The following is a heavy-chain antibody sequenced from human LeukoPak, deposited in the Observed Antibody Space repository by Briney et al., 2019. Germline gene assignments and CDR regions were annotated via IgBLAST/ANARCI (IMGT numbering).Heavy chain of an antibody. J-gene: IGHJ6*04. V-gene: IGHV3-23*01. CDR3: AELGITMIGGV. D-gene: IGHD3-10*02. Sequence: GGSLRLSCAASGFTFSTYNMNWVRQAPGKGLEWVSAISGSGGSTYYADSVKGRFTISRDNSKNTLYLQMNSLRAEDTAVYYCAELGITMIGGVWGKGTTVTISS. CDR1: GFTFSTYN. CDR2: ISGSGGST.